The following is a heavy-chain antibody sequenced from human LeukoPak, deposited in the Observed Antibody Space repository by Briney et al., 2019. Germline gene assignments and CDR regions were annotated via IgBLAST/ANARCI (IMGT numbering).Heavy chain of an antibody. V-gene: IGHV5-51*01. Sequence: GESLKISCKGSGYSFTSYWIGWVRQMPGKGLEWMGIIYSGDSDTRYSPSFQGQVTISADKSISTAYLQWSSLKASDTAMYYCARRVLGYCSSTSCYGAFDIWGQGTMVTVSS. CDR3: ARRVLGYCSSTSCYGAFDI. J-gene: IGHJ3*02. D-gene: IGHD2-2*01. CDR1: GYSFTSYW. CDR2: IYSGDSDT.